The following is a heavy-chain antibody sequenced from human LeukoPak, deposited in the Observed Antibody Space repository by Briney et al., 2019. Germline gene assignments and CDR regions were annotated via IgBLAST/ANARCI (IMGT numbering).Heavy chain of an antibody. Sequence: ASVKVSCKASGYTFSIYGFSGVRQAPGQGLEWMGWISVYNGNTNYAQKFQGRVTMTTDTSTSTAHMELRSLRSDDTAVYYCARQGYSGHSQGAADYWGQGTLVTVSS. V-gene: IGHV1-18*01. D-gene: IGHD4-23*01. CDR2: ISVYNGNT. J-gene: IGHJ4*02. CDR1: GYTFSIYG. CDR3: ARQGYSGHSQGAADY.